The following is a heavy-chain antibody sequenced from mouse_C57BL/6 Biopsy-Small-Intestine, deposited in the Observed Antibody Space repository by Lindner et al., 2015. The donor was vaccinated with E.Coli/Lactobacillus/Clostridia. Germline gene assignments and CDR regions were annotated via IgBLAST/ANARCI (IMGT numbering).Heavy chain of an antibody. CDR1: GYTFTSYG. CDR2: IYPRSDNT. V-gene: IGHV1-81*01. D-gene: IGHD2-3*01. CDR3: ASPDGPSVTYFDY. J-gene: IGHJ2*01. Sequence: VHLQESGAELARPGASVKLSCKASGYTFTSYGISWVKQRTGQGLEWIGEIYPRSDNTYYNEKFKGKATLTADKSSSTAYMQLSSLTSEDSAVYFCASPDGPSVTYFDYWGQGTTLTVSS.